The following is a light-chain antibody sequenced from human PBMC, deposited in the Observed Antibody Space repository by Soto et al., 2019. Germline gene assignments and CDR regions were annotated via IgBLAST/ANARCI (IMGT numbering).Light chain of an antibody. V-gene: IGKV3-11*01. CDR3: QQRSNWPPLIT. J-gene: IGKJ5*01. CDR1: QSFSSY. Sequence: EIVLTQSPATLSLSPGERVTLSCRASQSFSSYLAWYQQKPGQAPRLLIYDASKRATGIPARFSGRGSGTEFTLTISSVEPEDCAVYYCQQRSNWPPLITFGQGTRLEIK. CDR2: DAS.